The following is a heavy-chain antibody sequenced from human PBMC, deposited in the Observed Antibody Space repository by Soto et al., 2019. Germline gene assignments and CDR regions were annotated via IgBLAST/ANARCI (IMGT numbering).Heavy chain of an antibody. CDR2: INSDGSST. J-gene: IGHJ4*02. V-gene: IGHV3-74*01. CDR3: VRTSLVVAAATREDY. D-gene: IGHD2-15*01. CDR1: GFTFSSYW. Sequence: EVQLVESGGGLVQPGESLRLSCAASGFTFSSYWMHWVRQAPGKGLVWVSRINSDGSSTSYAGSVKGRFTISRDNGKNTLYLQMNGLRAEDTAVYYCVRTSLVVAAATREDYWGQGTLVTVSS.